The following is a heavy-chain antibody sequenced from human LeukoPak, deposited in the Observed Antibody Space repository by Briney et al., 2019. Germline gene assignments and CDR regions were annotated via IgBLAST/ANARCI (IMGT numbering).Heavy chain of an antibody. V-gene: IGHV4-34*01. J-gene: IGHJ6*02. D-gene: IGHD3-10*01. CDR2: INHSGST. CDR1: GGSFSGYY. CDR3: ARGMVRGVSLMGV. Sequence: SETLSLTCAVYGGSFSGYYWSWIRQPPGKGLEWIGEINHSGSTNYNPSLKSRVTISVDTSKNQFSLKLSSVTAADTAVYYCARGMVRGVSLMGVWGQGTTVTVSS.